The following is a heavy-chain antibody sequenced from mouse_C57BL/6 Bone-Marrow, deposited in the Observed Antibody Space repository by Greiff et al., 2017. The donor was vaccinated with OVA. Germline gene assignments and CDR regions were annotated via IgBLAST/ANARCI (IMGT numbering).Heavy chain of an antibody. Sequence: EVKLMESGGGLVKPGGSLKLSCAASGFTFSSYAISWVRQTPEQRLEWVATISAGGGYTYYPDNVKGRFTLSRDTAKNNRYLQMSHLTSEDTAMYYFAREERSDPLAMDDWGQGTSVTVSS. V-gene: IGHV5-4*01. CDR3: AREERSDPLAMDD. CDR1: GFTFSSYA. CDR2: ISAGGGYT. J-gene: IGHJ4*01. D-gene: IGHD1-1*01.